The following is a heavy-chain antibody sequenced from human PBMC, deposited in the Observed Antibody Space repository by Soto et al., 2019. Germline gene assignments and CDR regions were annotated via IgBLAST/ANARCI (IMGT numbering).Heavy chain of an antibody. Sequence: GGSLRLSCAASGFTFSSYSMNWVRQAPGKGLEWVSSISSSSSYIYYADSVKGRFTISRDNAKNSLYLQMNSLRAEDTAVYYCAREPFIRRGDYVFYYFDYWGQGTLVTVSS. CDR1: GFTFSSYS. J-gene: IGHJ4*02. CDR2: ISSSSSYI. CDR3: AREPFIRRGDYVFYYFDY. V-gene: IGHV3-21*01. D-gene: IGHD4-17*01.